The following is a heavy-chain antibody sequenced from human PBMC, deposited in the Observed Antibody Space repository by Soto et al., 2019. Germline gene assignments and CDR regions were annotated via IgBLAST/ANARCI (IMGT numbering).Heavy chain of an antibody. CDR2: ISYDGNLK. V-gene: IGHV3-30*03. J-gene: IGHJ4*02. CDR1: GFAFSNFG. CDR3: ARFWGPITAAVADY. D-gene: IGHD6-13*01. Sequence: QVQLVESGGGVVQPGRSLTLSCAASGFAFSNFGMQWARQAPGKGLEWVASISYDGNLKYSADSVKGRFTFSRDNSKNTLYLQTNSLRSEETAVYFCARFWGPITAAVADYWGQGTLVTVSS.